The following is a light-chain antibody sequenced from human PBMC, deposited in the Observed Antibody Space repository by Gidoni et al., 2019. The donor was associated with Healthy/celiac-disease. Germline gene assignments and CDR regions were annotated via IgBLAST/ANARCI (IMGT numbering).Light chain of an antibody. V-gene: IGLV3-25*03. J-gene: IGLJ3*02. CDR1: ALPKQY. Sequence: SYELPQPPPVAVSPGQTARITCSGDALPKQYAYRYQQKPGQAPVLVIYKDSERHSGIPERFSGSSSGTTVTLTISGVQADDEAAYYCQSADSSGSNWVFGGGTKLTVL. CDR3: QSADSSGSNWV. CDR2: KDS.